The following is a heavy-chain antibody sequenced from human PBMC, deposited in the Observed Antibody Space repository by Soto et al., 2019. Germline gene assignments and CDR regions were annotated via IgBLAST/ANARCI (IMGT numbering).Heavy chain of an antibody. J-gene: IGHJ6*02. Sequence: QVQLVQSGVEVKKPGSSVKVSCKASGGTFSSYAISWVRQAHGQGLEWMGGLIPIFGTANSAQKFQGRVTSTADEQTSTAYMELGSRRSEDTAVYYCARESENIWNEDTYYYYGMDVWGQGATVTVSS. D-gene: IGHD1-20*01. CDR3: ARESENIWNEDTYYYYGMDV. V-gene: IGHV1-69*01. CDR1: GGTFSSYA. CDR2: LIPIFGTA.